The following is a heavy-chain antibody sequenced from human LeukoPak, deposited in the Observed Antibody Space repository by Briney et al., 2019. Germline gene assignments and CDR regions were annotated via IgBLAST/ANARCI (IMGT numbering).Heavy chain of an antibody. CDR2: IYYSGST. CDR3: ARHLVSSGYYVDY. V-gene: IGHV4-39*01. J-gene: IGHJ4*02. D-gene: IGHD3-22*01. CDR1: GGSISSSSYY. Sequence: SETLSLTCTVSGGSISSSSYYWGWIRQPPGKGLEWIGSIYYSGSTYYNPSLKSRVTISVDTSKNQFSLKLSSVTAADTAVYYCARHLVSSGYYVDYWGQGTLVTVSS.